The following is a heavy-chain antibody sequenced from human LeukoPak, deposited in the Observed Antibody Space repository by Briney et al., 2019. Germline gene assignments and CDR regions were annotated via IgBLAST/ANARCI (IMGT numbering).Heavy chain of an antibody. J-gene: IGHJ6*03. CDR2: IRYDGSNK. D-gene: IGHD3-10*01. Sequence: PGGSLRLSCAASGFTFSSYGMHWVRQAPGKGLEWGAFIRYDGSNKYYADSVKGRFTISRDNSKNTLYLQMNSLRAEDTAVYYCAKEYYGSGSYSYYYYYMDVWGKGTTVTVSS. V-gene: IGHV3-30*02. CDR1: GFTFSSYG. CDR3: AKEYYGSGSYSYYYYYMDV.